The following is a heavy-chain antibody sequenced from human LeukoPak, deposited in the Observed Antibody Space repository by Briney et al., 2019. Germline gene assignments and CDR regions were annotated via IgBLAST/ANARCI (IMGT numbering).Heavy chain of an antibody. D-gene: IGHD3-9*01. CDR2: ISYDGSNK. V-gene: IGHV3-30*03. J-gene: IGHJ4*02. CDR1: GFTFSSYG. CDR3: RHFESY. Sequence: GGSLRLSCAASGFTFSSYGMHWVRQAPGKGLEWVAVISYDGSNKYYADSVKGRFTISRDNSKNTLYLQMNSLRAEDTAVYYCRHFESYWGQGTLVTVSS.